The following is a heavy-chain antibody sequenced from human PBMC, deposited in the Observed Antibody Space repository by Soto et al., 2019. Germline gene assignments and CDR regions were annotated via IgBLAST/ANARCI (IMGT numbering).Heavy chain of an antibody. V-gene: IGHV4-59*12. D-gene: IGHD6-19*01. CDR1: GGSISGSY. CDR3: ARRVAVPGAHIDY. J-gene: IGHJ4*02. Sequence: SETLSLTCSVSGGSISGSYWSWIRQSPGKGLEWLGYVYYTGITNYSPSLRSRVSISVDTSKNEFSLRLSSVTAADTAVYFCARRVAVPGAHIDYWGQGTQLPVSP. CDR2: VYYTGIT.